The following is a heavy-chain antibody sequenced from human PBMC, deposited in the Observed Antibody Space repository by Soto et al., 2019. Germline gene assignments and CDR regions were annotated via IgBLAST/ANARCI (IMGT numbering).Heavy chain of an antibody. Sequence: EVQLLESGGALVQPGGSLRLSCAASGVFFSNYHMSWVRQSPGKGLQWVAAISGGGDSTYYADSVKGRFTISRDNSENTLWLQMNSLRAGDTAVYYCVKYGGAAARPTFYYGLDVWGQGRRSPSP. CDR3: VKYGGAAARPTFYYGLDV. V-gene: IGHV3-23*01. CDR2: ISGGGDST. D-gene: IGHD6-6*01. J-gene: IGHJ6*02. CDR1: GVFFSNYH.